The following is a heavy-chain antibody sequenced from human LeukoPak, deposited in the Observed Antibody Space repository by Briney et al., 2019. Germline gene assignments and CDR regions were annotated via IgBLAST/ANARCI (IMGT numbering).Heavy chain of an antibody. V-gene: IGHV1-18*04. CDR1: GYTFTGYY. CDR3: ARESTVSGFDY. J-gene: IGHJ4*02. D-gene: IGHD2-15*01. Sequence: ASVNVSCKASGYTFTGYYMHWVRQAPGQGLEWMGWISAYNGNTNYAQKLQGRVTMTTDTSTSTAYMELRSLRSDDTAVYYCARESTVSGFDYWGQGTLVTVSS. CDR2: ISAYNGNT.